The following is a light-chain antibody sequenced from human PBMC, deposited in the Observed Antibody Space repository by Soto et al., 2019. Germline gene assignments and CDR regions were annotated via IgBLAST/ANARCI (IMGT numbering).Light chain of an antibody. V-gene: IGKV3-20*01. J-gene: IGKJ5*01. CDR2: GAS. CDR3: QQYGGTPPIN. CDR1: QKISSSY. Sequence: IVLTHSPGTLSLSPGERATLSCRASQKISSSYLAWYQQKPGQAPRFLIYGASSRATGIPDRFSGSGSGTDFTLTISRLEPEDFAVYYCQQYGGTPPINFGQGTRLEIK.